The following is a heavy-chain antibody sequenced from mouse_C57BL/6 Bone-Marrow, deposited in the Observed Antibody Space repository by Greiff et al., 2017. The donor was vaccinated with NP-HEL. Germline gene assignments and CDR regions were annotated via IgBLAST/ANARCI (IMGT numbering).Heavy chain of an antibody. J-gene: IGHJ2*01. CDR2: IYPGSGNT. D-gene: IGHD1-1*01. V-gene: IGHV1-76*01. Sequence: QVQLKQSGAELVRPGASVKLSCKASGYTFTDYYINWVKQRPGQGLEWIARIYPGSGNTYYNEKFKGKATLTAEKSSSTAYMQLSSLTSEDSAVYFCARRDYGSSYSYWGQGTTLTVSS. CDR3: ARRDYGSSYSY. CDR1: GYTFTDYY.